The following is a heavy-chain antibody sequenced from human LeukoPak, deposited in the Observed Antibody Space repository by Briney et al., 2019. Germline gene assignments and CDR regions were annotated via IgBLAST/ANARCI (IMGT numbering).Heavy chain of an antibody. J-gene: IGHJ4*02. CDR2: THHSGAT. Sequence: SETLSLTCTVSGVSITSNYWSWIRQPPGKGLEWLGYTHHSGATSYNPSLKSRSTMSLDTSNNQFSLKLSSVTAADTAVYYCARSSGHSYGDFDYWGQGNVVTVSS. V-gene: IGHV4-59*01. CDR1: GVSITSNY. D-gene: IGHD5-18*01. CDR3: ARSSGHSYGDFDY.